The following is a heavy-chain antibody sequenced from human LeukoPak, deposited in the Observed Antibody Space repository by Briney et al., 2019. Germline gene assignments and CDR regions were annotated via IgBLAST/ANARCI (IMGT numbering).Heavy chain of an antibody. V-gene: IGHV3-48*01. D-gene: IGHD1-26*01. J-gene: IGHJ4*02. Sequence: GGSLRLSCAASGFTFSSYSMNWVRQAPGKGLEWVSYISSSSSTIYYADSVKGRFTISRDNAKNSLYVQMNSLRAEDTAVYYCARVRVGATLALGYWGQGTLVTVSS. CDR3: ARVRVGATLALGY. CDR2: ISSSSSTI. CDR1: GFTFSSYS.